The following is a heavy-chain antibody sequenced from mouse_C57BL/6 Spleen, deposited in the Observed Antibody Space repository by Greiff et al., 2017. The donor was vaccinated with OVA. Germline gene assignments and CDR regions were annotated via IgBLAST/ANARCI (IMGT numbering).Heavy chain of an antibody. CDR1: GFTFSSYG. V-gene: IGHV5-6*01. CDR3: ARQDSNYGYFDV. J-gene: IGHJ1*03. D-gene: IGHD2-5*01. CDR2: ISRGGSYT. Sequence: EVNVVESGGDLVKPGGSLKLSCAASGFTFSSYGMSWVRQTPDKRLEWVATISRGGSYTYYPDSVKGRFTISRDNAKTTLYLQMSSLKSEDTAVYYCARQDSNYGYFDVWGTGTTVTVSS.